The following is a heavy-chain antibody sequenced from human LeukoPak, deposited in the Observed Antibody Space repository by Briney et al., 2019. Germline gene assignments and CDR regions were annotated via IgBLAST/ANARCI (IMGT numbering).Heavy chain of an antibody. CDR1: GYTFTSYY. CDR2: INPSGGST. D-gene: IGHD3-22*01. J-gene: IGHJ4*02. Sequence: ASVKVSCKACGYTFTSYYMHWVRQAPGQGLEWMGIINPSGGSTSYAQKFQGRVTMTRDTSTSTVYMELSSLRSEDTAVYYCARNYYDSSGYYSGLDYWGQGTLVTVSS. V-gene: IGHV1-46*01. CDR3: ARNYYDSSGYYSGLDY.